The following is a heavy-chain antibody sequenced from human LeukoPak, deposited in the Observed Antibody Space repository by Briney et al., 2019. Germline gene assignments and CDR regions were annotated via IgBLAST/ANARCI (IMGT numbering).Heavy chain of an antibody. CDR1: GGSISSSSYY. CDR3: ARVTGYVMEDYFDY. D-gene: IGHD6-13*01. V-gene: IGHV4-61*05. Sequence: SETLSLTCTVSGGSISSSSYYWGWIRQPPGKGLEWIGYIYYSGSTNYNPSLKSRVTISVDTSKNQFSLRLSSVTAADTAVYYCARVTGYVMEDYFDYWGQGTLVTVSS. J-gene: IGHJ4*02. CDR2: IYYSGST.